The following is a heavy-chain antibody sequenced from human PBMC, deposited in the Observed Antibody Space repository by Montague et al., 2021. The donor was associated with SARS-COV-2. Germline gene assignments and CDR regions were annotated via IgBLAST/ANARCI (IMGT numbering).Heavy chain of an antibody. V-gene: IGHV3-30*04. J-gene: IGHJ6*02. CDR2: ISFDGRSQ. CDR1: GFTFSSYA. Sequence: SLSLSCAASGFTFSSYAIHWVRQAPGKGLEWVALISFDGRSQYYADSVRGRFTISRDNSKSTLYLQMNSLRAADTAVYYCARDGKYYDTLIGYFSPRNYYYFYGMDVWGQGTTVTVSS. CDR3: ARDGKYYDTLIGYFSPRNYYYFYGMDV. D-gene: IGHD3-9*01.